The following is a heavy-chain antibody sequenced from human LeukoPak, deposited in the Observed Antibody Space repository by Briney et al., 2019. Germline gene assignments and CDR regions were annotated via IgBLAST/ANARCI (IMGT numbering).Heavy chain of an antibody. D-gene: IGHD3-22*01. Sequence: GGSLRLSCEASGFTVSSNYMSWVRQAPGKGLEWVSVIYSGGSTYYADSVKGRFTISRDNSKNTLYLQMNSLRAEDTAVYYCARGKDSSGYPLEYWGQGTLVTVSS. CDR2: IYSGGST. CDR1: GFTVSSNY. V-gene: IGHV3-66*02. CDR3: ARGKDSSGYPLEY. J-gene: IGHJ4*02.